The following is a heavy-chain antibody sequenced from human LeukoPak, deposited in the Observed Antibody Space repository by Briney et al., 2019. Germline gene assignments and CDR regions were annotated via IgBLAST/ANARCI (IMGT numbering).Heavy chain of an antibody. CDR1: EFTFSSYA. CDR2: LSYDGSNK. D-gene: IGHD3-3*01. J-gene: IGHJ4*02. V-gene: IGHV3-30*03. Sequence: GGSLRLSCAASEFTFSSYAMHWARKAQGRGLEWVVVLSYDGSNKYYADSVKGRFTISRDDSKNTLYLQMNSLRAEDTAVYYCATPGPLEWLSYFDYWGQGTLVTVSS. CDR3: ATPGPLEWLSYFDY.